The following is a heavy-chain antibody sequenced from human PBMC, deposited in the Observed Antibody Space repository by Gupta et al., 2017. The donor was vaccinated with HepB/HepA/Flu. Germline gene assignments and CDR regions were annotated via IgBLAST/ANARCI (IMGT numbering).Heavy chain of an antibody. CDR2: ISSSGSTI. CDR3: ARAWLNYYDRRGPY. CDR1: GFTFSSYE. J-gene: IGHJ4*02. Sequence: EVQLVESGGGLVQPGGSLRLYCAASGFTFSSYEMNWVRQAPGKGLEWVSYISSSGSTIYYADSVKGRFTISRDNAKNSLYLQMNSLRAEDTAVYYCARAWLNYYDRRGPYWGQGTLVTVSS. V-gene: IGHV3-48*03. D-gene: IGHD3-22*01.